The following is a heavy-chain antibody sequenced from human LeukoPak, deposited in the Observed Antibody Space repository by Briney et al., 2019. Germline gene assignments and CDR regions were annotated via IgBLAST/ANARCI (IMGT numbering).Heavy chain of an antibody. CDR2: IIPILGIA. D-gene: IGHD3-10*01. J-gene: IGHJ5*02. Sequence: SVKVSCKASGGTFSSYAISWVRQAPGQGLEWMGRIIPILGIANYAQKFQGRVTITADKSTSTAYMELSSLRSEDTAVYYCAANIVTMVRGAPGWIDPWGQGTLVTVSS. CDR1: GGTFSSYA. V-gene: IGHV1-69*04. CDR3: AANIVTMVRGAPGWIDP.